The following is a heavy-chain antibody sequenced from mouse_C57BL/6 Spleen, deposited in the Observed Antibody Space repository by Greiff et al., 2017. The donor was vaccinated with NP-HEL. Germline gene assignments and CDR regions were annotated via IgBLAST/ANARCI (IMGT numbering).Heavy chain of an antibody. J-gene: IGHJ3*01. Sequence: EVHLVESGGGLVQPGGSLSLSCAASGFTFTDYYMSWVRQPPGKALEWLGFIRNKANGYTTEYSASVKGRFTISRDNSQSILYLQMNALRAEDSATYYCARSYYSNYGGFAYWGQGTLVTVSA. V-gene: IGHV7-3*01. CDR1: GFTFTDYY. CDR3: ARSYYSNYGGFAY. D-gene: IGHD2-5*01. CDR2: IRNKANGYTT.